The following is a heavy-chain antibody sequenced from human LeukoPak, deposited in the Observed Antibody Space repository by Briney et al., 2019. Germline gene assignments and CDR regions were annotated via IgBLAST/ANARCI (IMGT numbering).Heavy chain of an antibody. D-gene: IGHD3-9*01. CDR3: AGEYYDILTRSFQYRDY. J-gene: IGHJ4*02. CDR1: GFTFSSYA. V-gene: IGHV3-23*01. CDR2: ISGSGGST. Sequence: GGSLRLSCAASGFTFSSYAMSWVRQAPGKGLEWVSAISGSGGSTYYADPVKGRFTISRDNSKNTLYLQMNSLRAEDTAVYYCAGEYYDILTRSFQYRDYWGQGTLVTVSS.